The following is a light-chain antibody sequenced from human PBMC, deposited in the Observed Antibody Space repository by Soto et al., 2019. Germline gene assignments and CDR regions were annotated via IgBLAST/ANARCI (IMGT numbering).Light chain of an antibody. Sequence: EIVLTQSPVTLSLSPWERATLSCRASQSVSSSYLAWYQQKPGQAPRLLIYGAFSRAAGIPDRFSGSGSGTDFTLTISSLQSEDFAVYYCQHYDNWPPRTFGQGTKVDIK. J-gene: IGKJ1*01. CDR1: QSVSSSY. CDR2: GAF. CDR3: QHYDNWPPRT. V-gene: IGKV3-20*01.